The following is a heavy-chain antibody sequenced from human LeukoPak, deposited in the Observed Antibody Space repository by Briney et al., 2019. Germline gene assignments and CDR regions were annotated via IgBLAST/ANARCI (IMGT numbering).Heavy chain of an antibody. CDR3: ARDVGGGDTFDY. V-gene: IGHV3-30*19. D-gene: IGHD2-21*02. J-gene: IGHJ4*02. CDR2: ISYDGSDK. CDR1: EFTFGGYG. Sequence: GGSLRLSCAASEFTFGGYGMHWVRQAPGKGLEWVAVISYDGSDKHYADSVKGRFTISRDNSKNTLFLQMNSLRAEDTAVYFCARDVGGGDTFDYWGQGTLVTVSS.